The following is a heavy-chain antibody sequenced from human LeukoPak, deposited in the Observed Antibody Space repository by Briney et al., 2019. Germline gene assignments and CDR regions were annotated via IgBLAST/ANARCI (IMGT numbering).Heavy chain of an antibody. D-gene: IGHD2-2*01. CDR3: ARGGDIVVVPATGIDY. CDR1: GFTFSSYS. CDR2: ISSSSSYI. Sequence: GGSLRLSCAGSGFTFSSYSMNWVRQAPGKGLEWVSSISSSSSYIYYADSVKGRFTISRDNAKNSLYLQMNSLRAEDTAVYYCARGGDIVVVPATGIDYWGQGTLVTVSS. V-gene: IGHV3-21*01. J-gene: IGHJ4*02.